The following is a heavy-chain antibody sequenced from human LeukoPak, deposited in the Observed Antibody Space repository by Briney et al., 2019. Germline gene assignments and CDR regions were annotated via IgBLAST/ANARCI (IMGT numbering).Heavy chain of an antibody. J-gene: IGHJ4*02. Sequence: PGGSLRLSCAASGFTFRSYAMHWVRQAPGKGLEWVAVISYDGSNKYYADSVKGRFTISRDNSKNTLYLQMNSLRAEDTAVYYCARDWYYYDSSGYYFPFDYWGQGTLVTVSS. CDR1: GFTFRSYA. D-gene: IGHD3-22*01. CDR2: ISYDGSNK. CDR3: ARDWYYYDSSGYYFPFDY. V-gene: IGHV3-30-3*01.